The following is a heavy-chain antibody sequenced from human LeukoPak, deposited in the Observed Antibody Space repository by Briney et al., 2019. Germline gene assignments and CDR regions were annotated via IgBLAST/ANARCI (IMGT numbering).Heavy chain of an antibody. J-gene: IGHJ3*02. D-gene: IGHD1-26*01. CDR3: ARLLNDAFDI. V-gene: IGHV4-59*01. CDR2: AYYSGDT. Sequence: SETLSLTCTVSGGSITAYFWSWLRQSPGKGLEWIGYAYYSGDTNYNPSLKTRVSISVDTSNNQFFLGLTSVTAADTAVYYCARLLNDAFDIWGPGTMVTISS. CDR1: GGSITAYF.